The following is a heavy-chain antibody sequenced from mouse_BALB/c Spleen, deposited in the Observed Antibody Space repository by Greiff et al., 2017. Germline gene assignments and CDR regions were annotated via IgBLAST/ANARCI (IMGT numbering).Heavy chain of an antibody. CDR1: GFNIKDYY. V-gene: IGHV14-1*02. CDR3: ARDPYFDY. CDR2: IDPENGNT. Sequence: EVKVVESGAELVRPGALVKLSCKASGFNIKDYYMHWVKQRPEQGLEWIGWIDPENGNTIYDPKFQGKASITADTSSNTAYLQLSSLTSEDTAVYYCARDPYFDYWGQGTTLTVSS. J-gene: IGHJ2*01.